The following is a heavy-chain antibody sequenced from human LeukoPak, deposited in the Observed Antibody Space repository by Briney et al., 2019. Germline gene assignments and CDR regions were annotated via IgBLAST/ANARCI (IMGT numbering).Heavy chain of an antibody. CDR1: GFTFSGSA. CDR2: ISASGGST. V-gene: IGHV3-23*01. CDR3: ARDHGYYYYGMDV. Sequence: GGSLRLSCAASGFTFSGSAMSWVRQVPGKGLEWVSGISASGGSTSYADSVKGRFTISRDNSKNTLYLQMNSLRAEDTAVYYCARDHGYYYYGMDVWGQGTTVTVSS. J-gene: IGHJ6*02.